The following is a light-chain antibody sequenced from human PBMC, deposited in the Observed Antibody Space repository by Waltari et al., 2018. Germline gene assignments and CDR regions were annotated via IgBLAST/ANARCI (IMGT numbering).Light chain of an antibody. CDR1: QDRRKN. Sequence: DMQMTQSPSSLSASVRDRVDITCQASQDRRKNLNWFQQKPGKAPQVLIFGASNPPAAVPSRFSGSGSGTDFAFTISSLQPEDIGTYYCQQYADLPRTFGGGTRVEIK. V-gene: IGKV1-33*01. J-gene: IGKJ4*01. CDR3: QQYADLPRT. CDR2: GAS.